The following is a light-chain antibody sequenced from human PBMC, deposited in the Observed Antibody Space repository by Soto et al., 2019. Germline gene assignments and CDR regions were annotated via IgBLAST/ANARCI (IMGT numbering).Light chain of an antibody. CDR1: SSDVGSYNL. Sequence: QSVLTQPASVSGSPGQSITISCTGTSSDVGSYNLVSWYQQHPGKAPKLMIYEGSKRPSGVSNRFSGSKSGXTASXTISGLQAEDEADYYCCSYAGSSTLVVFGGGTKLTVL. CDR3: CSYAGSSTLVV. CDR2: EGS. J-gene: IGLJ2*01. V-gene: IGLV2-23*01.